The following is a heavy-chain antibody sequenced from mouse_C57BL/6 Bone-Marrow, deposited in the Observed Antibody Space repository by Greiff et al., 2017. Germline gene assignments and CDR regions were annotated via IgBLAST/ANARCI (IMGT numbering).Heavy chain of an antibody. Sequence: EVMLVESGGGLVKPGGSLKLSCAASGFTLSDYGMHWVRQAPEKGLEWVAYISSGSSTIYYADTVKGRFTISRDNAKNTLFLQMTSLRSEDTAMYYCASVGSSPLYFEVWGTGTTVTVSS. CDR1: GFTLSDYG. CDR2: ISSGSSTI. V-gene: IGHV5-17*01. D-gene: IGHD1-1*01. CDR3: ASVGSSPLYFEV. J-gene: IGHJ1*03.